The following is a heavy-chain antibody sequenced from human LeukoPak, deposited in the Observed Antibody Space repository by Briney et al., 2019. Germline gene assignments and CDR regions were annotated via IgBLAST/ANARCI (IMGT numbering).Heavy chain of an antibody. D-gene: IGHD3-9*01. CDR3: ARYGISDILTGYYFDC. CDR2: IYPGDSDT. Sequence: GESLKISCKGSGYSFTSYWSGWVRQMPGKGLEWMGIIYPGDSDTRYSPSFQGQVTISADKSISTAYLQWSSLKASDTAMYYCARYGISDILTGYYFDCWGQGTLVTVSS. V-gene: IGHV5-51*01. CDR1: GYSFTSYW. J-gene: IGHJ4*02.